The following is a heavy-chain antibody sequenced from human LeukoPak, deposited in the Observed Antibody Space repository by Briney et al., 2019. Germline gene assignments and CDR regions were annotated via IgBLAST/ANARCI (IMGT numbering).Heavy chain of an antibody. V-gene: IGHV3-23*01. CDR2: ISTSGRT. CDR3: ARDLDSSGYYHVVDS. CDR1: GFTFSSYA. Sequence: TGGSLRLSCADSGFTFSSYAMSCVRQAPGEGLEWVPLISTSGRTHYADSVQGRFTISRDNSKNTLSLHMNSLRAEDMAVYYCARDLDSSGYYHVVDSWGQGALVTVSS. D-gene: IGHD3-22*01. J-gene: IGHJ4*02.